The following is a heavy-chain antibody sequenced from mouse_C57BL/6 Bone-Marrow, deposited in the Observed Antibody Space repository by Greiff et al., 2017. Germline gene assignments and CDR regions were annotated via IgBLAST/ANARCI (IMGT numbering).Heavy chain of an antibody. J-gene: IGHJ3*01. CDR1: GYTFTSYW. CDR3: ARGGPPWFAY. Sequence: QVQLQQPGAELVKPGASVKMSCKASGYTFTSYWITWVKQRPGQGLEWIGDIYPGSGSTNYNEKFKSKATLTVDTSSSPAYIQLRSLTSEDSAVYYCARGGPPWFAYWGQGTLVTVSA. V-gene: IGHV1-55*01. CDR2: IYPGSGST.